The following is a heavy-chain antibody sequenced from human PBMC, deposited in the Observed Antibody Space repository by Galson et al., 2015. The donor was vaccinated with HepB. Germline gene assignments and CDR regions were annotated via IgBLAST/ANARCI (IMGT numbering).Heavy chain of an antibody. CDR2: VSFDGRNT. V-gene: IGHV3-30*04. CDR1: GFTFSTYA. J-gene: IGHJ5*02. D-gene: IGHD3-22*01. CDR3: AKDGTDLYDNSGCAPYLDP. Sequence: SLRLSCAASGFTFSTYAIHWVRQAPGQGLEWVAVVSFDGRNTYYGDSLKARFTISRDTSKNTVYLEMNSLRPEDTAVYYCAKDGTDLYDNSGCAPYLDPWGQGTLVTVS.